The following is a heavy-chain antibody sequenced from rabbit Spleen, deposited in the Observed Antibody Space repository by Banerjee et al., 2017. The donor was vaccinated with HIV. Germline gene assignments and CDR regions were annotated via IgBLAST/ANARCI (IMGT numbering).Heavy chain of an antibody. J-gene: IGHJ4*01. CDR2: IDPVFGIA. CDR3: ARDYNSGWDL. V-gene: IGHV1S7*01. Sequence: QLKETGGGLVQPGGSLTLSCKASGFAFTTYYMTWVRQAPGKGLEWIGSIDPVFGIANYANWVNGRFTISRDNAQNTVDLRINSLTAADTATYFCARDYNSGWDLWGPGTLVTVS. D-gene: IGHD4-1*01. CDR1: GFAFTTYY.